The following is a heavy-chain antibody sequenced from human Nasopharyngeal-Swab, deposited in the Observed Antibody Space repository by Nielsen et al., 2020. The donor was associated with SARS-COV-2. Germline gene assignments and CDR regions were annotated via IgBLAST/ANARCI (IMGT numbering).Heavy chain of an antibody. CDR3: ARGWSGYPYYFDY. CDR1: GCSFTSYW. Sequence: KVSCKGSGCSFTSYWIGWVRQMPGKGLEWMGIIYPGDSDTRYSPSFQGQVTISADKSISTAYLQWSSLKASDTAMYYCARGWSGYPYYFDYWGQGTLVTVSS. CDR2: IYPGDSDT. J-gene: IGHJ4*02. D-gene: IGHD3-3*01. V-gene: IGHV5-51*01.